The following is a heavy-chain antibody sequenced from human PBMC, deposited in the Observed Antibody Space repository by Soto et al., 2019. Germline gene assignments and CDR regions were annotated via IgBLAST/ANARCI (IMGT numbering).Heavy chain of an antibody. J-gene: IGHJ4*02. CDR3: ARDRDPDSGYNCFTY. V-gene: IGHV1-8*01. D-gene: IGHD5-12*01. Sequence: ASVKVSCKASGYTFTSYDINWVRQATGQGLEWMGWMNPNSGNTGYAQKFQGRVTMTRNTSISTAYMELNSLRSEDTAVYYCARDRDPDSGYNCFTYWGQGTLVTVSS. CDR1: GYTFTSYD. CDR2: MNPNSGNT.